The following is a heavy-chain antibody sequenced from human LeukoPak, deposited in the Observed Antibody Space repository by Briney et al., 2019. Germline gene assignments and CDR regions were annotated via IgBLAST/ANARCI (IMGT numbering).Heavy chain of an antibody. CDR1: GESFSGYY. V-gene: IGHV4-34*01. Sequence: SETLSLTCAVYGESFSGYYWSWIRQPPGKGLEWIGEINHSGSTNYNPSLKSRVTISVDTSKNQFTLKLSSVTAADTAVYYCARDPATPLGATTDYWGQGTLVTVSS. CDR3: ARDPATPLGATTDY. J-gene: IGHJ4*02. CDR2: INHSGST. D-gene: IGHD1-26*01.